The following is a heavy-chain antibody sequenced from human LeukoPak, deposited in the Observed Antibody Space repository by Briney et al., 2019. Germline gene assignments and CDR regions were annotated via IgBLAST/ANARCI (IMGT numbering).Heavy chain of an antibody. CDR3: AQAWRWLQLNY. J-gene: IGHJ4*02. D-gene: IGHD5-24*01. V-gene: IGHV3-30*18. Sequence: PGGSLRLSCAASGFTFSSYGMHWVRQAPGKGLEGVAVISYDGSNKYYADSVKGRFTISRDNSMNTLYLQMNSLRDEDTAVYYCAQAWRWLQLNYWGQGTLVTVSS. CDR2: ISYDGSNK. CDR1: GFTFSSYG.